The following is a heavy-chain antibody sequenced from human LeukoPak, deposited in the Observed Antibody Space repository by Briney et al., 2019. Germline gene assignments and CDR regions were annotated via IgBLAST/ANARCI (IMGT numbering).Heavy chain of an antibody. Sequence: PSETLSLTCTVSGGSISSSSYYWSWIRQPAGKGLEWIGRIYTSGSTNYNPSLKSRVTMSVDTSKNQFSLKLSSVTAADTAVYYCARDPYGDYVAGYYFDYWGQGTLVTVSS. CDR1: GGSISSSSYY. CDR3: ARDPYGDYVAGYYFDY. V-gene: IGHV4-61*02. CDR2: IYTSGST. D-gene: IGHD4-17*01. J-gene: IGHJ4*02.